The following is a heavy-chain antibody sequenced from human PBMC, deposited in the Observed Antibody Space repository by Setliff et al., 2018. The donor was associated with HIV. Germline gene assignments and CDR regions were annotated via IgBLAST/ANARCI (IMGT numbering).Heavy chain of an antibody. CDR2: IIPIFGTA. CDR1: GGTFSSYA. V-gene: IGHV1-69*05. CDR3: ARAPELYSGSYDAFDI. J-gene: IGHJ3*02. Sequence: SVKVSCKASGGTFSSYAISWVRQAPGQGLEWMGGIIPIFGTANYAQKFQGRVTITTDESTSTAYMELSSLRSEDTAVYYCARAPELYSGSYDAFDIWGQGPMVTVSS. D-gene: IGHD1-26*01.